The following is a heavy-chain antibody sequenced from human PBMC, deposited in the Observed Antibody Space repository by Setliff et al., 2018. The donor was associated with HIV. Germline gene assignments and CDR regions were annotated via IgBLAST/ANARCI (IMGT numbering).Heavy chain of an antibody. CDR3: ARQSGYTRGWDIFGLVAGSFDI. V-gene: IGHV4-39*01. J-gene: IGHJ3*02. Sequence: SETLSLTCNVSDGSISSSSYYWAWIRQPPGKGLEWIGTIYYVGNTYYRPSPKSRVTVSIDTSKNQFSLSLNSVTAADTAVYYCARQSGYTRGWDIFGLVAGSFDIWGQGTMVTVSS. CDR1: DGSISSSSYY. CDR2: IYYVGNT. D-gene: IGHD3-3*01.